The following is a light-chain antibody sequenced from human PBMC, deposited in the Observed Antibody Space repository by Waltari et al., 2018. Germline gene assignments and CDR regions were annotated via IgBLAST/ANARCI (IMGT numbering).Light chain of an antibody. V-gene: IGLV2-14*03. CDR3: GSYTTNSPFAVV. J-gene: IGLJ2*01. CDR1: SHDIGHYDY. CDR2: DVP. Sequence: ALTQPASVSGSPGQSITISCSGTSHDIGHYDYVAWYLQHPATAPKLIIFDVPRRPSGISDRFSASKSGSTASLTISGLQAEDEGEYFCGSYTTNSPFAVVFGGGTKLTVL.